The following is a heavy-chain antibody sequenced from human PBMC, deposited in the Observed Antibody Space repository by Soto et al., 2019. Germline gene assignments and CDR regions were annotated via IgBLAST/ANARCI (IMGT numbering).Heavy chain of an antibody. CDR3: ARQPKSITMIVVVITHYYYYGMDV. CDR2: IYYSGGT. J-gene: IGHJ6*02. D-gene: IGHD3-22*01. CDR1: GGSISSSSYY. Sequence: SETLSLTCTVSGGSISSSSYYWGWIRQPPGKGLEWIGSIYYSGGTYYNPSLKSRVTISVDTSKNQFSLKLSSVTAADTAVYYCARQPKSITMIVVVITHYYYYGMDVWGQGTTVTVSS. V-gene: IGHV4-39*01.